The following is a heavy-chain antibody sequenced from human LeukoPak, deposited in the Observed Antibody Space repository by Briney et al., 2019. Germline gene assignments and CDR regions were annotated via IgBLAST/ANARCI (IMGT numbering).Heavy chain of an antibody. CDR3: ARDRYYGSGPYYGMDV. CDR1: GFTFSSYS. V-gene: IGHV3-21*01. J-gene: IGHJ6*02. D-gene: IGHD3-10*01. Sequence: GGSLRLSCAASGFTFSSYSMNWVRQAPGKGLEWVSSISGSSSYIYYAGSVEGRFTISRDTSENTLYLQMNSLRPEDTAVYYCARDRYYGSGPYYGMDVWGQGTTVIVSS. CDR2: ISGSSSYI.